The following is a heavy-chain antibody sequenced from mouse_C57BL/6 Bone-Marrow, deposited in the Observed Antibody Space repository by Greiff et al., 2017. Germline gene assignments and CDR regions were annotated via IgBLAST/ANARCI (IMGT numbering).Heavy chain of an antibody. D-gene: IGHD2-3*01. CDR3: ARGLLRNYFDY. CDR1: GYAFSSYW. V-gene: IGHV1-80*01. J-gene: IGHJ2*01. CDR2: IYPGDGDT. Sequence: VQLQQSGAELVKPGASVKISCKASGYAFSSYWMNWVKQRPGKGLEWIGQIYPGDGDTNYPGKFKGQATLTADKSSSTAYMQLSSLTSEDSAVYFCARGLLRNYFDYWGQGTTRTVSS.